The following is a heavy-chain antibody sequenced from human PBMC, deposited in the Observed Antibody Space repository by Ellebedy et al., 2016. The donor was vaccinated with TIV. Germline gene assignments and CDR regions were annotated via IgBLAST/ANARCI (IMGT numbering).Heavy chain of an antibody. CDR2: IYYSGST. CDR1: GGSISSSSYY. Sequence: SETLSLTXTVSGGSISSSSYYWGWIRQPPGKGLEWIGSIYYSGSTYYNPSLKSRVTISVDTSKNQFSLKLSSVTAADTAVYYCARNVVVTAIAWGTGNWFDPWGQGTLVTVSS. V-gene: IGHV4-39*07. CDR3: ARNVVVTAIAWGTGNWFDP. J-gene: IGHJ5*02. D-gene: IGHD2-21*02.